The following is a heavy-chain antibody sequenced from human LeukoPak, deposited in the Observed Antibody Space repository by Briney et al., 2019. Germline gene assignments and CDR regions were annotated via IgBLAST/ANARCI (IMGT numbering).Heavy chain of an antibody. D-gene: IGHD4-11*01. CDR1: GYTFKNYD. J-gene: IGHJ4*02. CDR3: ARATRGGLPVYSFDF. Sequence: GASVKVSCKASGYTFKNYDINWVRQATGQGLEWMGWMNPNSGNTGFAQKLQDTVSMTRDTSINPAYMGLTSRRSGDTAVYYWARATRGGLPVYSFDFWGEGTVVTVYS. V-gene: IGHV1-8*02. CDR2: MNPNSGNT.